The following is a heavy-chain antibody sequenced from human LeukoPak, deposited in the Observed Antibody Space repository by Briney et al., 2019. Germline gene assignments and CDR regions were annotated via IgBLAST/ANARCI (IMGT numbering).Heavy chain of an antibody. J-gene: IGHJ4*02. CDR3: ARYISGTSQVFDY. Sequence: SETLSLTCTVSGGSISSYYWSWIRQPPGKGLEWIGYIYYSGSTNYNPSFKSRVTTSVDTSKNQFSLKLSSVTAADTAVYYCARYISGTSQVFDYWGQGTLVTVSS. V-gene: IGHV4-59*01. CDR1: GGSISSYY. D-gene: IGHD1-20*01. CDR2: IYYSGST.